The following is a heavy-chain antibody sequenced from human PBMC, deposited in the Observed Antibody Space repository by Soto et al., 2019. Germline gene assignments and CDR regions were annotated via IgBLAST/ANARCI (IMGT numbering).Heavy chain of an antibody. D-gene: IGHD2-8*01. CDR3: AKMLRTYYGMDV. Sequence: KTGGSLRLSCAASGFTFSDYYMSWIRQAPGKGLEWVSYISSSSSYTNYADSVKGRFTISRDNAKNSLYLQMNSLRAEDTAVYYCAKMLRTYYGMDVWGQGTTVTVSS. J-gene: IGHJ6*02. V-gene: IGHV3-11*06. CDR1: GFTFSDYY. CDR2: ISSSSSYT.